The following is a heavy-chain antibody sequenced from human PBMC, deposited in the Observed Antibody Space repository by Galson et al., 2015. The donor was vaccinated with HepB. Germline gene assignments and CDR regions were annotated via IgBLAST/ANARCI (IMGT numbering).Heavy chain of an antibody. Sequence: SVKVSCKASGGTFSSYAISWVRQAPGQGLEWMGGIIPIFGTANYAQKFQGRVTITADESTSTAYMELSSLRSEDTAVYYCAKGLGYCSSTSCYSGYYYYMDVWGKGTTVTVSS. D-gene: IGHD2-2*01. CDR3: AKGLGYCSSTSCYSGYYYYMDV. CDR2: IIPIFGTA. CDR1: GGTFSSYA. J-gene: IGHJ6*03. V-gene: IGHV1-69*13.